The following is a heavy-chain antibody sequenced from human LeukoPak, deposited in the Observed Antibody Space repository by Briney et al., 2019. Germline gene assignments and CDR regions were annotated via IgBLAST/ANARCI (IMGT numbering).Heavy chain of an antibody. D-gene: IGHD3-10*01. Sequence: SETLSLTCTVSGSSINSGGLYWTWIRQYPGKGLEWIGYIYYSGSTYYNPSLKSRVSISLDTSKNQFSLRLTSVTAADTAVYYCASSMIRGVDFDYWGQGTLVTVSS. J-gene: IGHJ4*02. CDR3: ASSMIRGVDFDY. CDR2: IYYSGST. CDR1: GSSINSGGLY. V-gene: IGHV4-31*03.